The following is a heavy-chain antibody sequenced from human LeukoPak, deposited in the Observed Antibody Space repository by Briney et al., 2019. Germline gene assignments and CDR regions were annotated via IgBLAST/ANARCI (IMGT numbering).Heavy chain of an antibody. D-gene: IGHD4/OR15-4a*01. CDR1: GGTFSSYA. CDR3: AKDGARPKAFDI. J-gene: IGHJ3*02. V-gene: IGHV1-69*04. CDR2: IIPILGIA. Sequence: SVKVSCKASGGTFSSYAISWVRQAPGQGLEWMGRIIPILGIANYAQKFQGRVTITADKSTSTAYMELSSLRSEDTAVYYCAKDGARPKAFDIWGQGTMVTVSS.